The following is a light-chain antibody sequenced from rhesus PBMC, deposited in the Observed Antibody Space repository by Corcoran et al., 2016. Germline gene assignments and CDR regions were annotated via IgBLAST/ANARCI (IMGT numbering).Light chain of an antibody. Sequence: EIVMTQSPATLTLSPGVRATLSCRASQSASSRLAWYQQKPGHAPGLLLYGVAIRGTGIPGRFSGSGSWTDFTLTICSLKPGDVAVDFCQQERAWSCSFGQGTKVGIK. J-gene: IGKJ2*01. CDR2: GVA. CDR3: QQERAWSCS. V-gene: IGKV3-17*02. CDR1: QSASSR.